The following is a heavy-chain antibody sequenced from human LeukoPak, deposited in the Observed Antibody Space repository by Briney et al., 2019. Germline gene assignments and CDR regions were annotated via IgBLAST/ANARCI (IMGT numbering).Heavy chain of an antibody. V-gene: IGHV7-4-1*02. CDR1: GYTFTSYA. CDR2: INTNTGKP. Sequence: ASVKVSCKASGYTFTSYAMNWVRQAPGQGLEWMGWINTNTGKPTYAQGFSGRFVFSLDSSVSTAYLQINSLNAEGTAVYYCARAASLDYWGQGTLVTVSS. CDR3: ARAASLDY. D-gene: IGHD2-2*01. J-gene: IGHJ4*02.